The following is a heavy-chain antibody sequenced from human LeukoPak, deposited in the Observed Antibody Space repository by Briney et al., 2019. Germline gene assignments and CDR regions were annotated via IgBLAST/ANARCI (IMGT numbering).Heavy chain of an antibody. CDR1: GASISSYY. CDR2: INHSGNT. Sequence: TPSETLSLTCTVSGASISSYYWSWIRQPPGKGLEWIGEINHSGNTDYNPSVKSRVTISVDTSKNQLSLKLSSVTAADTAVYYCAGEPGYCSGGSCYGGWFDPWGQGTLVTVSS. D-gene: IGHD2-15*01. J-gene: IGHJ5*02. V-gene: IGHV4-34*01. CDR3: AGEPGYCSGGSCYGGWFDP.